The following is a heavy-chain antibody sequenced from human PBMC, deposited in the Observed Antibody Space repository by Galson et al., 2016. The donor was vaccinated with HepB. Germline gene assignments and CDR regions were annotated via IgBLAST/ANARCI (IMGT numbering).Heavy chain of an antibody. V-gene: IGHV4-59*01. Sequence: SETLSLTCSVSGDSIDSFYWSWLRQPPGKGLEWIGYISHHEDTDYNPSLKSRVTISIDTSKNQFSLRLSSVTSADTAVYYFARDALHGLEVWGQGTTVTVSS. CDR3: ARDALHGLEV. CDR1: GDSIDSFY. CDR2: ISHHEDT. J-gene: IGHJ6*02.